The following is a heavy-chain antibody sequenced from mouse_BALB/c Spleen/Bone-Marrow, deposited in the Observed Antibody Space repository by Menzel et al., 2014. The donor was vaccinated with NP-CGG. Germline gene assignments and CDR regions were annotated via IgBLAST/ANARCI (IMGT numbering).Heavy chain of an antibody. CDR1: GYTFTEYT. CDR2: FYPGSGSI. V-gene: IGHV1-62-2*01. J-gene: IGHJ3*01. Sequence: QVQLKESGAELVKPGASVKLSCKASGYTFTEYTIHWVKQRSGQGLEWIGWFYPGSGSIKYNEKFKDKATLTADKSSSTVYMELSRLTSEDTAVYFCARHEERFINTAAWFAYWGQGTLVTVSA. D-gene: IGHD1-2*01. CDR3: ARHEERFINTAAWFAY.